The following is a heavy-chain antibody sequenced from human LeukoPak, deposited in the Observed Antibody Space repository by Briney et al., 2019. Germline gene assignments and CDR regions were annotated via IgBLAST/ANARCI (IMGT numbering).Heavy chain of an antibody. J-gene: IGHJ5*02. CDR1: GFTFSSYA. CDR2: ISGSGDST. D-gene: IGHD2-2*01. Sequence: GGSLRLSCAASGFTFSSYAMSWVRQAPGKGLEWVSAISGSGDSTYYADSVKGRFTISRDNSKNTLYLQMNSLRAEDAAVYYCGVDIVVVPGAPNWFDPWGQGTLVTVSS. V-gene: IGHV3-23*01. CDR3: GVDIVVVPGAPNWFDP.